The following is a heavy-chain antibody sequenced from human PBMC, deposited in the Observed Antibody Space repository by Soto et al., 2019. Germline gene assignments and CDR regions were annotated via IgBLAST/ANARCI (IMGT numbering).Heavy chain of an antibody. D-gene: IGHD2-2*01. V-gene: IGHV4-59*08. CDR2: IYYSGST. CDR3: ARHNPLGYCSSTSCSYFDY. CDR1: GFSISSYY. J-gene: IGHJ4*02. Sequence: PSETLSLTSPFSGFSISSYYWSWIRQPPGKGLEWTGYIYYSGSTNYNPSLKSRVTISVDTSKNQFSLKLSSVTAADTAVYYCARHNPLGYCSSTSCSYFDYWGQGTLVTVSS.